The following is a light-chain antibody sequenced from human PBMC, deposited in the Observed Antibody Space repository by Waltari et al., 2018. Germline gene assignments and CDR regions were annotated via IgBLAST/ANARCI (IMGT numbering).Light chain of an antibody. Sequence: DIQMTQSPLSLSASVGDRVTITCRASQSISSYLNWYQQKPGKDPKLLIYAASSLHSGVPSRFSGSGSGTDFTLTISSLQPEDFATYYCQQSYSTPITFGQGTRLEIK. CDR3: QQSYSTPIT. J-gene: IGKJ5*01. CDR1: QSISSY. CDR2: AAS. V-gene: IGKV1-39*01.